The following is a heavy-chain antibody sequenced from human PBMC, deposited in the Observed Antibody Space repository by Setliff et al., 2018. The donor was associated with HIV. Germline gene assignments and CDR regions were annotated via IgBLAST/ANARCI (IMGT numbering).Heavy chain of an antibody. CDR1: GGSISSGGYY. Sequence: PSETLSLTCTVSGGSISSGGYYWSWIRQHPGKGPEWIGYIYYNGSTYYNPSLKSRVTISVDTSKNQFSLRLNSVTVADTAVYYCARQDSSAWGLFQHWGQGTLVTAPQ. J-gene: IGHJ1*01. D-gene: IGHD6-19*01. V-gene: IGHV4-39*01. CDR2: IYYNGST. CDR3: ARQDSSAWGLFQH.